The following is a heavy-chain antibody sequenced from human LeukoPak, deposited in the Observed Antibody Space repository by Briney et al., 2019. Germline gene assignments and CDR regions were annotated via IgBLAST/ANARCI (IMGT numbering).Heavy chain of an antibody. J-gene: IGHJ6*02. CDR3: AKDDWVIAAAVRLYYYYYGMDV. CDR2: IRYDGSNK. V-gene: IGHV3-30*02. Sequence: GGSLRLSCAASGFTFSSYGMHWVRQAPGKGLEWVAFIRYDGSNKYYADSVKGRFTISRDNSKNTLYLQMNSLRAEDKAVYYCAKDDWVIAAAVRLYYYYYGMDVWGQGTTVTVSS. D-gene: IGHD6-13*01. CDR1: GFTFSSYG.